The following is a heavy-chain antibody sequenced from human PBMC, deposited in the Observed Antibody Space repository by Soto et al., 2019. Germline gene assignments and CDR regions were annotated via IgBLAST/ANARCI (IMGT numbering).Heavy chain of an antibody. D-gene: IGHD3-3*01. Sequence: ESGGGVVQPGRSLRLSCAASGFTFSSYGMHWVRQAPGKGLEWVAVISYDGSNKYYADSVKGRFTISRDNSKNTLYLQMNSLRAEDTAVYYCAKPHYDFWSGSTNFGYWGQGTLVTVSS. V-gene: IGHV3-30*18. CDR1: GFTFSSYG. CDR3: AKPHYDFWSGSTNFGY. CDR2: ISYDGSNK. J-gene: IGHJ4*02.